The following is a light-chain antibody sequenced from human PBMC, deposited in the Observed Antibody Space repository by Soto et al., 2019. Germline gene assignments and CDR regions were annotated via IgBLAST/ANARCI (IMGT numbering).Light chain of an antibody. V-gene: IGKV3D-20*01. CDR1: QRVSSSS. Sequence: PGERATLSCGASQRVSSSSVAWYQQKPGRAPRLLIFDASTRAPGIPDRLRGSGSGTDFILTISRLEHEDVAEYYCQQYGRPPLTFGGGTKVEIK. CDR3: QQYGRPPLT. CDR2: DAS. J-gene: IGKJ4*01.